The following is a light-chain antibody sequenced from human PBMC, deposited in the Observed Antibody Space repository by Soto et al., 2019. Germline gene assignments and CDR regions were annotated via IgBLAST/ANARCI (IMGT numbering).Light chain of an antibody. CDR2: EVH. CDR1: SSEVGAYNF. CDR3: SSFTRSSTYV. J-gene: IGLJ1*01. V-gene: IGLV2-14*01. Sequence: QSALTQPASVSGSPGQSITISCTGTSSEVGAYNFVSWYQQYPGKAPKVVIYEVHNRPSGVSNRFSGSKSGNTASLTIAGLQAEDEDDYYCSSFTRSSTYVFGSGTKLTVL.